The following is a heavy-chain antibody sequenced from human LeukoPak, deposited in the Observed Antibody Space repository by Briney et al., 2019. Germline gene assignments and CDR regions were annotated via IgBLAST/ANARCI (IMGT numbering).Heavy chain of an antibody. V-gene: IGHV3-30*18. J-gene: IGHJ6*02. CDR1: GFTFSSYG. Sequence: EGSLRLSCAASGFTFSSYGMHWVRQAPGKGLEWVAVISYDGSNKYYADSVKGRFTISRDNSKNTLYLQMNSLRAEDTAVYYCAKDYYDSSGYYRYYYYGMDVWGQGTTVTVSS. CDR2: ISYDGSNK. CDR3: AKDYYDSSGYYRYYYYGMDV. D-gene: IGHD3-22*01.